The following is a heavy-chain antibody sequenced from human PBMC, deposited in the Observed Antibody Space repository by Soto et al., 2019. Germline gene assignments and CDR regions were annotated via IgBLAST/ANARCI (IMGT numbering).Heavy chain of an antibody. CDR2: TYYRSKWYN. D-gene: IGHD1-26*01. V-gene: IGHV6-1*01. Sequence: PSQTLSLTCSISGDSVSTNIATWNWIRQSPSRGLEWLGRTYYRSKWYNDYAVSVKSRITINPDTSKNQFSLQLNSVTPEDTAVYYCARGSSSGSTRVLNWFDPWGQGTLVTVSS. J-gene: IGHJ5*02. CDR3: ARGSSSGSTRVLNWFDP. CDR1: GDSVSTNIAT.